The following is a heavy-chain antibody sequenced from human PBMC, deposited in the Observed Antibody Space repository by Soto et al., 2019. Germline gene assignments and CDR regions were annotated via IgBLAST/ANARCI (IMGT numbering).Heavy chain of an antibody. CDR3: ARRTVGWYFDL. J-gene: IGHJ2*01. D-gene: IGHD4-17*01. CDR2: ISGSGGST. V-gene: IGHV3-23*01. Sequence: EVQLLESGGGLVQPGGSLRLSCAASGFTFSIYAMNWVRQAPGKGLEWVSVISGSGGSTYYADSVKGRFTISRDNSKNPLYLQRNSLRAEDTAVYYCARRTVGWYFDLWGRGTLVTVSS. CDR1: GFTFSIYA.